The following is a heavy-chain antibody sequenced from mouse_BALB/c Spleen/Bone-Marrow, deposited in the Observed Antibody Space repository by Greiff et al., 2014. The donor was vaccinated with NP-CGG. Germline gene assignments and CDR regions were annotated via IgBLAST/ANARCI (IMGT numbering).Heavy chain of an antibody. CDR2: IDTANGNT. CDR3: ARYGNGLMDY. Sequence: EVQLQQSGAELVKPGASVKLSCTASGSNIKDTYMHWVKQRPEQGLEWIGRIDTANGNTKYDPKFQGKATITADTSSNIAYLQLSSLTSEDTAVYYCARYGNGLMDYWGQGTSVTVSS. D-gene: IGHD2-1*01. V-gene: IGHV14-3*02. J-gene: IGHJ4*01. CDR1: GSNIKDTY.